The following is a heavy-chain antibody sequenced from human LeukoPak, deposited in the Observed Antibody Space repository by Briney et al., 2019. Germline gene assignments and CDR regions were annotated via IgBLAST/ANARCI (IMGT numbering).Heavy chain of an antibody. CDR3: ARVLFGGVGAFDI. CDR2: IYHSGST. D-gene: IGHD2-8*02. CDR1: GYSISSGYY. Sequence: SETLSLTCTVSGYSISSGYYWGWIRQPPGKGLEWIGSIYHSGSTYYNPSLKSRVTISVDTSKNQFSLKLSSVTAADTAVYYCARVLFGGVGAFDIWGQGTILTVSS. V-gene: IGHV4-38-2*02. J-gene: IGHJ3*02.